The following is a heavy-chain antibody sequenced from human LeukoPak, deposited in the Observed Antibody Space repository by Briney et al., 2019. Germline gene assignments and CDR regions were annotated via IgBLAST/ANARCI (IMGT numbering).Heavy chain of an antibody. Sequence: AGGSLRLSCAASGFTFSSYAMHWVRQAPGKGLEWVAVISYDGSNKYYADSVKGRFTISRDNSKNTLYLQMNSLRAEDTAVYYCARGRSGSYFDYWGQGTLVTVSS. D-gene: IGHD1-26*01. CDR1: GFTFSSYA. CDR2: ISYDGSNK. V-gene: IGHV3-30-3*01. CDR3: ARGRSGSYFDY. J-gene: IGHJ4*02.